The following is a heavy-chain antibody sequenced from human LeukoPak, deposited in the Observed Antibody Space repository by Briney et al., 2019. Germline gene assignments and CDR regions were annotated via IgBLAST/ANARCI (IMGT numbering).Heavy chain of an antibody. CDR3: ARGRDDYGDYGGRFHY. Sequence: GGSLRLSCAASGFTVSSNYMSWVRQAPGKGLEWVSVIYSGGSTYYADSVKGRFTISRDNSKNTLYLQMNSLRAEDTAVYYCARGRDDYGDYGGRFHYWGQGTLVTVSS. J-gene: IGHJ4*02. D-gene: IGHD4-17*01. CDR2: IYSGGST. CDR1: GFTVSSNY. V-gene: IGHV3-53*01.